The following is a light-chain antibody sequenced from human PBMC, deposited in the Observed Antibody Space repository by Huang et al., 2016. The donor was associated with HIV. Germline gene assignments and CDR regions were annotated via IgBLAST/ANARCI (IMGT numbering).Light chain of an antibody. CDR2: DAS. Sequence: EIVLTQSPVTLSLSPGKRATLSCRASQNIATYLAWYQQKPGQAPRLLIYDASNRATGIAARFSGSGSGTDFTLTISSLDPEDFVVYYCQQRSKWPLTFGGGTKVEIK. V-gene: IGKV3-11*01. CDR3: QQRSKWPLT. CDR1: QNIATY. J-gene: IGKJ4*01.